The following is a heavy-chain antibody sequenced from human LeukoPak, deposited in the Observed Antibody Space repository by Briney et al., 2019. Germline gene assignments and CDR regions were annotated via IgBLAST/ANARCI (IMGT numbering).Heavy chain of an antibody. CDR2: INQDGSEK. J-gene: IGHJ6*03. V-gene: IGHV3-7*01. CDR1: GFTFSGDW. CDR3: ARDFYYYIDV. Sequence: GGSLRLSCTASGFTFSGDWMSWVRQAQGKGLEWVENINQDGSEKHYVDSVRGRFTISSENAKNSLYLQMNSLRAEDTAVYYCARDFYYYIDVWGKGTTVTVSS.